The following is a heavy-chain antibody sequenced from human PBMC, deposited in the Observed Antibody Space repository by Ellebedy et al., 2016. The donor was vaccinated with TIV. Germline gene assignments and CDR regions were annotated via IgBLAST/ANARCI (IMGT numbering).Heavy chain of an antibody. J-gene: IGHJ4*02. CDR3: ARVDLGLAFDF. CDR1: GFTVSSNY. CDR2: IYSAGST. Sequence: GESLKISCAVSGFTVSSNYMSWVRQAPGKGLEWVSIIYSAGSTYYADSVKGRFTISRDNSKNTVYLHMNSLRAEDTALYYCARVDLGLAFDFWGRGTLVTVSS. V-gene: IGHV3-53*01. D-gene: IGHD1-26*01.